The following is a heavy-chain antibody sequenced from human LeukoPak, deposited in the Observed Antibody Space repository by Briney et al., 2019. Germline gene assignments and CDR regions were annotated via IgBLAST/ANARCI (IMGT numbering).Heavy chain of an antibody. D-gene: IGHD2-8*01. V-gene: IGHV1-18*04. Sequence: ASVKVSCKAYGYSFTNYGVSWVRQAPGQGLEWMGWISGYNGHKVYAQKFQDRVIMTTDTSTSSAYMELRTLRSDDTAVYYCARDRATNGRYHIDSWGQGTLVSVSS. CDR2: ISGYNGHK. CDR1: GYSFTNYG. CDR3: ARDRATNGRYHIDS. J-gene: IGHJ4*02.